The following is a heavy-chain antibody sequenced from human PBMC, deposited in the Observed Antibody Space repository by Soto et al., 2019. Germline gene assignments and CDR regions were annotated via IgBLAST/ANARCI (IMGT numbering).Heavy chain of an antibody. CDR2: ISSYGGST. J-gene: IGHJ4*02. D-gene: IGHD3-22*01. V-gene: IGHV3-64*01. Sequence: EVQLVESGGGLVQPGGSLRLSCAASGSTFSSYAMHWVRQAPGKGLEYVSAISSYGGSTYYANSVKGRFTISRDNSKNTVYLQMGSLRAEDMAVYYCARDPDSSGYYYFDYWGQGTLVTVSS. CDR1: GSTFSSYA. CDR3: ARDPDSSGYYYFDY.